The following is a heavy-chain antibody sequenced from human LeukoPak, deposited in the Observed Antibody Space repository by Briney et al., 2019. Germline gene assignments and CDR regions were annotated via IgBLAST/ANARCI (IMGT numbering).Heavy chain of an antibody. Sequence: ASVKVSCKASGYTFTNFGISWVRQASRQGLEWMGWISAYNGNTNYAQRLQGRVTMTTDTSTSTAYMELRSLRSDDTAVYYCARDRDYGDYNTQDLFVYWGQGTLVTVSS. CDR2: ISAYNGNT. CDR1: GYTFTNFG. CDR3: ARDRDYGDYNTQDLFVY. D-gene: IGHD4-17*01. J-gene: IGHJ4*02. V-gene: IGHV1-18*01.